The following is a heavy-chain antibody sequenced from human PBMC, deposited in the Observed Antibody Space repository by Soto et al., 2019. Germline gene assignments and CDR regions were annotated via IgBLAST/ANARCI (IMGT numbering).Heavy chain of an antibody. Sequence: SETLSLTCAISGGSITTSEWWSWVRQPPGKGLEWIGEVSHTGGTNYSPSLKSRVTISVDTSKNQFSLKLSSVTAADTAVYYCARQVPAAIRLGWFDPWGQGTLVTVSS. CDR2: VSHTGGT. CDR1: GGSITTSEW. CDR3: ARQVPAAIRLGWFDP. V-gene: IGHV4-4*02. D-gene: IGHD2-2*02. J-gene: IGHJ5*02.